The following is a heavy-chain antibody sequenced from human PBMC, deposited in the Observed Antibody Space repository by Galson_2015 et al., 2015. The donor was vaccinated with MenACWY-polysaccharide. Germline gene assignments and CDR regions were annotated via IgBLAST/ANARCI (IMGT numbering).Heavy chain of an antibody. Sequence: SVKVACKAYGYTFTGYNIHWVRQAPGQGLEWMGWIKPNSGDTNYAQKFQGRVTLTRDTSINTAYIELSSLRSDDTVVYYCAKSRGAAAADYWGQGTLVTVSS. V-gene: IGHV1-2*02. J-gene: IGHJ4*02. CDR1: GYTFTGYN. CDR3: AKSRGAAAADY. D-gene: IGHD6-13*01. CDR2: IKPNSGDT.